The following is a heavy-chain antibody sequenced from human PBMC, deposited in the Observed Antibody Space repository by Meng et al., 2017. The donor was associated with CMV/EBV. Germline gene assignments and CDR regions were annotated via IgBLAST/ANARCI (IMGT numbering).Heavy chain of an antibody. CDR2: ISSSGSTI. CDR1: GFTFSSYE. J-gene: IGHJ4*02. CDR3: ARALPLAPVGYYFDY. V-gene: IGHV3-48*03. D-gene: IGHD3-10*01. Sequence: GGSLRLSCAASGFTFSSYEMNWVRQAPGKGLEWVSYISSSGSTIYYADSVKGRFTISRDNAKNTLYLQMNSLRAEDTAVYYCARALPLAPVGYYFDYWGQGTLVTVSS.